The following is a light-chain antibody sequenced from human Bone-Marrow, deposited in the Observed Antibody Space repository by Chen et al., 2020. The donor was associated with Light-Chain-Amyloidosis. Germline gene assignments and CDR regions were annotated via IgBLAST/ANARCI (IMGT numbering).Light chain of an antibody. J-gene: IGKJ1*01. CDR1: RRVSSNH. CDR2: DAS. CDR3: HQYSSSLPWT. Sequence: EVVLTQSPGTLSLSTGEGATLSCRASRRVSSNHLAWYQHKPGQAPRLLIHDASTRATGIPDRFSGSGSRTDFNLSISRVEPEDFAVYYCHQYSSSLPWTFGQGTKVEIK. V-gene: IGKV3-20*01.